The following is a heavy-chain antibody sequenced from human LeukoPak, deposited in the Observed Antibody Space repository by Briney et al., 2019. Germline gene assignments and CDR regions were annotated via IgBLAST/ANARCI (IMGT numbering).Heavy chain of an antibody. V-gene: IGHV1-18*01. CDR2: ISAYNGNT. CDR1: GYTFTSYG. Sequence: SVKVSCKASGYTFTSYGISWVRQAPGQGLEGMGWISAYNGNTNYAQKLQGRVTMTTDTSTSTAYMELRSLRSDDTAVYYCARASIAAAGTPYDYWGQGTLVTVSS. CDR3: ARASIAAAGTPYDY. J-gene: IGHJ4*02. D-gene: IGHD6-13*01.